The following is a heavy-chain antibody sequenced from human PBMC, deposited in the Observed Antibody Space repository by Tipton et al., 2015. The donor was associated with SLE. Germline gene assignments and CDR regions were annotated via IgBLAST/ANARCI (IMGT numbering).Heavy chain of an antibody. J-gene: IGHJ4*02. D-gene: IGHD2-2*01. V-gene: IGHV3-13*05. CDR1: GFTFSSYA. CDR3: ATLVVPAATGYYFDY. Sequence: SLRLSCAASGFTFSSYAMSWVRQAPGKGLEWVSAISTVGDPYYPGSVKGRFTISRENAKNSLYLQMNSLRAGDTAVYYCATLVVPAATGYYFDYWGQGTLVTVSS. CDR2: ISTVGDP.